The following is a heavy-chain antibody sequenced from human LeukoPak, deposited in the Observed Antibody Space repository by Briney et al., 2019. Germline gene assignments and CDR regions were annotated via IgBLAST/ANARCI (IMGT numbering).Heavy chain of an antibody. CDR1: GFTFSSYA. J-gene: IGHJ3*02. CDR3: AGYCSSTSCYNAFDI. D-gene: IGHD2-2*01. CDR2: ISGSGGST. V-gene: IGHV3-23*01. Sequence: GGSLRLSCAASGFTFSSYAMSWVSQAPGKGLEWVSAISGSGGSTYYADSVKGRFTISRDNSKNTLYLQMNSLRAEDTAVYYCAGYCSSTSCYNAFDIWGQGTMVTVSS.